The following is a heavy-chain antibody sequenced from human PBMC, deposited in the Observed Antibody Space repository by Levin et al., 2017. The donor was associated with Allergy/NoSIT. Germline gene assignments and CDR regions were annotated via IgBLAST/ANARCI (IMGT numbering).Heavy chain of an antibody. CDR2: ISSSSSYI. V-gene: IGHV3-21*01. J-gene: IGHJ4*02. CDR1: GFTFSSYS. CDR3: ARERDYDSSEIEY. Sequence: PGGSLRLSCAASGFTFSSYSMNWVRQAPGKGLEWVSSISSSSSYIYYADSVKGRFTISRDNAKNSLYLQMNSLRAEDTAVYYCARERDYDSSEIEYWGQGTLVTVSS. D-gene: IGHD3-22*01.